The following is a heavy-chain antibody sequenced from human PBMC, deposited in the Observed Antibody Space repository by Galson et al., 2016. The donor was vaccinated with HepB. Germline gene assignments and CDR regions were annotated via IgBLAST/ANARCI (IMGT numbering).Heavy chain of an antibody. CDR2: ISSSSTPI. Sequence: SLRLSCAASGFTFTAYWMSWARQAPGKGLEWISYISSSSTPIYYADSVKGRFTISRDNAKKSLFLQMNSLRDEDTAIYYCARDAPGILAPAAPDFWGQGTLVTVSS. D-gene: IGHD2-2*01. CDR1: GFTFTAYW. V-gene: IGHV3-48*02. J-gene: IGHJ4*02. CDR3: ARDAPGILAPAAPDF.